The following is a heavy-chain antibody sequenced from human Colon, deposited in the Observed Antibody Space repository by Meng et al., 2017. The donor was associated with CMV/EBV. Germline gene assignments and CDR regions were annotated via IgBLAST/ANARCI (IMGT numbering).Heavy chain of an antibody. CDR2: ITWNSETI. CDR3: AKDVGANFFYGLDV. J-gene: IGHJ6*02. V-gene: IGHV3-9*02. D-gene: IGHD1-26*01. Sequence: GGSLRLSCTVSGGSINTGGHYWSWVRQHPGKGPEWVAGITWNSETIAYGDSVTGRFTVSRDNAKTALYLQMNTLRAEDTALYYCAKDVGANFFYGLDVWGQGTTVTVSS. CDR1: GGSINTGGHY.